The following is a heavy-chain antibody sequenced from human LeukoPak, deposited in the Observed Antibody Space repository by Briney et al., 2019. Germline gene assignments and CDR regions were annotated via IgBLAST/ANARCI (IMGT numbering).Heavy chain of an antibody. J-gene: IGHJ5*02. CDR3: ARNGEQLAHTDNWFDP. CDR1: GFSFTSYW. D-gene: IGHD6-6*01. Sequence: GESLKISCKGSGFSFTSYWIGWVRQMPGKGLEWMGIIYPGDSDTRYSPSFQGQVTISADKSISTAYLQWSSLKASDTAMYYCARNGEQLAHTDNWFDPWGQGTLVTVSS. CDR2: IYPGDSDT. V-gene: IGHV5-51*01.